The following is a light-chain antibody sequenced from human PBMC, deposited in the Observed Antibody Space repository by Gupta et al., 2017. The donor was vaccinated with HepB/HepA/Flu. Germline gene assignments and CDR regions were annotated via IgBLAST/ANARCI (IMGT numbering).Light chain of an antibody. CDR2: LNS. J-gene: IGKJ1*01. V-gene: IGKV2-28*01. CDR1: QSLLHSNGYNY. CDR3: RQKLQTFRT. Sequence: DIVMTQSPLSVPVTAGEPASISCRASQSLLHSNGYNYLHWYLQKPGQSPQLLIYLNSNRASGVPHRFSGSGSGTDFTLKISRAEADDVGIYYCRQKLQTFRTFGQGTKVEIK.